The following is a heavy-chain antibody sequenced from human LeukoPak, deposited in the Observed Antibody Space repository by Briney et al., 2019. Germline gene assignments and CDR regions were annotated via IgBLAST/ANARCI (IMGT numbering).Heavy chain of an antibody. V-gene: IGHV1-2*02. CDR3: AREYSSGWNDVFDI. J-gene: IGHJ3*02. D-gene: IGHD6-19*01. CDR1: GYTFTDYY. Sequence: ASVKVSCKASGYTFTDYYMHWVRQAPGQGLEWMGWINPNSGGTKDAQKFQGRVTMTRDTSISTVYMELSRLKYDDTAVYYCAREYSSGWNDVFDIWGQGTMVTVSS. CDR2: INPNSGGT.